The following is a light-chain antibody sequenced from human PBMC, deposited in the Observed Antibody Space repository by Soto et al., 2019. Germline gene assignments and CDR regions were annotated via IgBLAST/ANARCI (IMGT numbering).Light chain of an antibody. CDR3: QQSHIKRT. CDR1: QSVNTY. V-gene: IGKV1-39*01. CDR2: AAS. Sequence: DIHMTQSPSSLSASVGDRVTITCRASQSVNTYLNWYQQKPGKAPKLLIYAASSLQSGVPSLFSGSGSGTDFALTISSLQPEDFATYYCQQSHIKRTFGQGTRVEIK. J-gene: IGKJ1*01.